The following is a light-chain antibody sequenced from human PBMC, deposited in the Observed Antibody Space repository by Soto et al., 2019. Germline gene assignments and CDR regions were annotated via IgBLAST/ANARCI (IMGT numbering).Light chain of an antibody. CDR1: QSVSSSY. Sequence: EIVLTQSPGTLSLSPGERATLSCRASQSVSSSYLAWYQQKTGQAPRQLIYGASSRATGIPDRFSGSGSGTYFTLTITRLEPEDFAVYYCQHYRTSFGGGTRVEIK. V-gene: IGKV3-20*01. CDR3: QHYRTS. CDR2: GAS. J-gene: IGKJ4*01.